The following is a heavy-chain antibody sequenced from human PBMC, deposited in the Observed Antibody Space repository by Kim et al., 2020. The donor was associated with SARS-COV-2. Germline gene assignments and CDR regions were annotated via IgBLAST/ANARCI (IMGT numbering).Heavy chain of an antibody. J-gene: IGHJ4*02. CDR3: AREDGYGGALD. V-gene: IGHV3-49*02. D-gene: IGHD5-18*01. Sequence: AASVEGRFTISRDDSGSVVYLQMNSLEPEDTAIYYCAREDGYGGALDWGQGTLVTVSS.